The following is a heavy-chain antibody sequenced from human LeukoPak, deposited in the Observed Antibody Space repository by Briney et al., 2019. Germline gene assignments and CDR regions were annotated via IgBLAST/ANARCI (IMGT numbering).Heavy chain of an antibody. J-gene: IGHJ4*02. CDR2: ISSSSSYI. Sequence: PGGSLRLSCAASGFTFSSYAMNWVRQAPGKGLEWVSSISSSSSYIYYADSVKGRFTISRDNAKNSLYLQMNSLRAEDTAVYYCARGREGTSRSSFDYWGQGTLVTVSS. CDR3: ARGREGTSRSSFDY. CDR1: GFTFSSYA. V-gene: IGHV3-21*01. D-gene: IGHD1-26*01.